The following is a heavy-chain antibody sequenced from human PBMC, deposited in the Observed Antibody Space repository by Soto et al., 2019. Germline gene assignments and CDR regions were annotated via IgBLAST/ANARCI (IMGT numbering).Heavy chain of an antibody. J-gene: IGHJ3*02. CDR3: ARHPGVYAFDI. Sequence: ETLSLTCTVSGGSVSSGSYYWSWIRQPPGKGLEWIGYIYYSGSTNYNPSLKSRVTISVDTSKNQFSLKLSSVTAADTAVYYCARHPGVYAFDIWGQGTMVTVSS. CDR1: GGSVSSGSYY. D-gene: IGHD2-8*01. V-gene: IGHV4-61*01. CDR2: IYYSGST.